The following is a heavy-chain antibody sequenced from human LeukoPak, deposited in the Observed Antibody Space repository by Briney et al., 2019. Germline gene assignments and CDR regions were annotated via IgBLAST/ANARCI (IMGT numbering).Heavy chain of an antibody. J-gene: IGHJ4*02. CDR2: MNPNSGNT. V-gene: IGHV1-8*01. CDR3: ARESGLYGSGSRY. Sequence: ASVKVSCKASGYTFTSYDINWVRQATGQGLEWTGWMNPNSGNTGYAQKFQGRVTMTRNPSISTAYMELSSLRSEDTAVYYCARESGLYGSGSRYWGQGTLVTVSS. CDR1: GYTFTSYD. D-gene: IGHD3-10*01.